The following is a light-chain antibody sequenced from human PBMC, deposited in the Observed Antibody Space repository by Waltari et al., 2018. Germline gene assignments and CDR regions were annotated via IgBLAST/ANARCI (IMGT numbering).Light chain of an antibody. CDR3: YSSDSTGLRV. Sequence: SYEFTQPPSVSVSPGQTARITCSGHELPRQYAYWFQQKSGQAPRLVIYEDTKRPSGIPERFSGSSSGTVATLTITGAQVDDEADYYCYSSDSTGLRVFGGGTTVVVL. CDR2: EDT. J-gene: IGLJ1*01. CDR1: ELPRQY. V-gene: IGLV3-10*01.